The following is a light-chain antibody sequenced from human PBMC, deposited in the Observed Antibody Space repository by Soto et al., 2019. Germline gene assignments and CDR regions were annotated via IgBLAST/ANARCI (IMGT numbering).Light chain of an antibody. V-gene: IGLV2-14*01. J-gene: IGLJ2*01. CDR2: EVS. Sequence: QSALTQPASVSGSPGQSISISCTGTSSDIGGSKYVSWYQQHPGTAPKLLIYEVSNRPSGVSNRFSGSKSGNTASLTISGLQTEDEADYYCSSYTSSSTLVFGGGTQLTVL. CDR3: SSYTSSSTLV. CDR1: SSDIGGSKY.